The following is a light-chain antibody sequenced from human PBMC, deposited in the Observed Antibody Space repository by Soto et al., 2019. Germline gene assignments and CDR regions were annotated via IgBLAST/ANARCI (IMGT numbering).Light chain of an antibody. Sequence: DIQMTQSPTSLSASVGDSVTITCRASQDISDRLAWYQQKPGKVPKLLIYHTSTLQSGVPSRFSGSGSGTEFTLTNSSLQAEDFATYHCQAYKTAPVTFGGGTKVE. CDR2: HTS. CDR1: QDISDR. J-gene: IGKJ4*01. V-gene: IGKV1-27*01. CDR3: QAYKTAPVT.